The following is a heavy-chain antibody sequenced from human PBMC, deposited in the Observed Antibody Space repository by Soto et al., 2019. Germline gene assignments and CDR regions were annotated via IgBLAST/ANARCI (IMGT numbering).Heavy chain of an antibody. Sequence: GGSLRLSCAASGFTVSSNYMSWVRQAPGKGLEWVSVIYSGGSTYYADSVKGRFTISRDNSKNTLYLQMNSLRAEDTAVYYCGGAVAGNYYHYYMDVWGKGTTVTVSS. CDR3: GGAVAGNYYHYYMDV. V-gene: IGHV3-53*01. CDR2: IYSGGST. D-gene: IGHD6-19*01. J-gene: IGHJ6*03. CDR1: GFTVSSNY.